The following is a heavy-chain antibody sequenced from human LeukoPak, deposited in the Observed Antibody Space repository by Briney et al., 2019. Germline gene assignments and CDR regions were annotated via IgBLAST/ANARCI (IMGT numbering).Heavy chain of an antibody. Sequence: GGSLRLSCAASGFSFSTQRMHWVRQAPGKGLVWVSYINIDERITGYADSVKGRFTISRDNAKNSLFLQMNSLRAEDTAIYYCARSLTTLTYEGYWGQGTLVTVSS. D-gene: IGHD1-1*01. CDR1: GFSFSTQR. J-gene: IGHJ4*02. CDR3: ARSLTTLTYEGY. V-gene: IGHV3-74*01. CDR2: INIDERIT.